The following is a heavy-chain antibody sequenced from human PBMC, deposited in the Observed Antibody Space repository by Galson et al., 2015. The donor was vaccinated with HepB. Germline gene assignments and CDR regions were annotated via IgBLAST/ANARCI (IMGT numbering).Heavy chain of an antibody. Sequence: SLRLSCAASGFTFSSYAMHWVRQAPGKGLEWVAVISYDGSNKYYADSVKGRFTISRDNSKNTLYLQMNSLRAEDTAVYYCARSYGSGSYYSAFDIWGQGTMVTVSS. J-gene: IGHJ3*02. CDR1: GFTFSSYA. D-gene: IGHD3-10*01. CDR3: ARSYGSGSYYSAFDI. CDR2: ISYDGSNK. V-gene: IGHV3-30*04.